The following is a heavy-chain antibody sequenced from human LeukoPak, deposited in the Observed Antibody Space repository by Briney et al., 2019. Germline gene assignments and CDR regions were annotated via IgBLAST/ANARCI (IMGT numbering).Heavy chain of an antibody. D-gene: IGHD3-3*01. CDR2: ISSSGSTI. Sequence: GGPLRLSCAAAGFTFSSYSMNWVRQAPGKGLEWVSYISSSGSTIYYADSVKGRFTISRDNAKNSLYLQMNSLRGEDTAVYYCARGFWSGYSFDYWGQGTLVTVSS. CDR1: GFTFSSYS. V-gene: IGHV3-48*01. J-gene: IGHJ4*02. CDR3: ARGFWSGYSFDY.